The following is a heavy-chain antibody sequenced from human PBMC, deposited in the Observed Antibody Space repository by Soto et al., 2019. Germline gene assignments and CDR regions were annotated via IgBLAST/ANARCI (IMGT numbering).Heavy chain of an antibody. Sequence: PGESLKISCKGSGYSFTSYWISWVRQMPGKGLEWTGRIDPSDSYTNYSPSFQGHVTISADKSISTAYLQWSSLKASDTAMYYCARSLSSPPWFDPWGQGTLVTVSS. V-gene: IGHV5-10-1*01. D-gene: IGHD3-16*02. CDR2: IDPSDSYT. CDR3: ARSLSSPPWFDP. J-gene: IGHJ5*02. CDR1: GYSFTSYW.